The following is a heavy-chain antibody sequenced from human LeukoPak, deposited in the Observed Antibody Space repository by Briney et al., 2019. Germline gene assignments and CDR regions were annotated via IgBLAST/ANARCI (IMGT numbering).Heavy chain of an antibody. V-gene: IGHV3-48*01. Sequence: PGGPLRLSCAASGFTFSSYSMNWVRQAPGKGLEWVSYISSSSSTIYYADSVKGRFTISRDNAKNSLYLQMNSLRAEDTAVYYCASLSGSYDSGNWFDPWGQGTLVTVSS. J-gene: IGHJ5*02. D-gene: IGHD1-26*01. CDR3: ASLSGSYDSGNWFDP. CDR2: ISSSSSTI. CDR1: GFTFSSYS.